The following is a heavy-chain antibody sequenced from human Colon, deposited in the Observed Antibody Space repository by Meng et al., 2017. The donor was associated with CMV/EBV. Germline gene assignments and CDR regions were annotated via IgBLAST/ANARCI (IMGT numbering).Heavy chain of an antibody. D-gene: IGHD2-2*01. Sequence: SGFAFSDYYMSWILQAPGKGLEWVSYISSSGSTIYYADSVKGRFTISRDNAKNSLYLQMNSLRAEDTAVYYCARGFDSLPAATALDYWGQGTLVTVSS. V-gene: IGHV3-11*04. J-gene: IGHJ4*02. CDR3: ARGFDSLPAATALDY. CDR2: ISSSGSTI. CDR1: GFAFSDYY.